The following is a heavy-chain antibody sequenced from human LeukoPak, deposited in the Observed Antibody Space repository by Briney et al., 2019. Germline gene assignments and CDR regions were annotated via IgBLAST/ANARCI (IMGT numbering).Heavy chain of an antibody. D-gene: IGHD5-18*01. CDR1: GGSISSGDYY. V-gene: IGHV4-61*08. CDR3: ARGGIQLWSNNWVDP. J-gene: IGHJ5*02. Sequence: SETLSLTCTVSGGSISSGDYYWSWIRQPPGKGLEWIGYIYYSGSTNYNPSLKSRVTISVDTSKNQFSLKLSSVTAADTAVYYCARGGIQLWSNNWVDPWGQGILVTVSS. CDR2: IYYSGST.